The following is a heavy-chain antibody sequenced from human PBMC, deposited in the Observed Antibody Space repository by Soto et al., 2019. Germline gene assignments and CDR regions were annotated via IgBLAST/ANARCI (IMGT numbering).Heavy chain of an antibody. V-gene: IGHV3-66*01. CDR1: GFTVSSNY. Sequence: EVQLVESGGGLVQPGGSLRLSCAASGFTVSSNYMSWVRQAPGKGLEWVSLIYTDTTTSFADSVKGRFTISIDNSKNTLYLQMNSLRAEDTAVYYCAIDPSHKDLHLAFDYWGKGALVTVSS. CDR2: IYTDTTT. CDR3: AIDPSHKDLHLAFDY. D-gene: IGHD2-15*01. J-gene: IGHJ4*02.